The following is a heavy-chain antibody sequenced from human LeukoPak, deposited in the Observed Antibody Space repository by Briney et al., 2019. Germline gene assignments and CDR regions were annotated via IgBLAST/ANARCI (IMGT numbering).Heavy chain of an antibody. Sequence: SQTLSLTCSVSGVSITSGDYYWSWIRQAPGKGLEWIGYIDNRGSTYYKSSLKSRLIMSLDTSKNQFSLKLSSVTAADTAVYFCARGISYCSDGFCYYYYFDHWGQGTLVTVSS. CDR2: IDNRGST. D-gene: IGHD2-15*01. J-gene: IGHJ4*02. CDR3: ARGISYCSDGFCYYYYFDH. V-gene: IGHV4-30-4*01. CDR1: GVSITSGDYY.